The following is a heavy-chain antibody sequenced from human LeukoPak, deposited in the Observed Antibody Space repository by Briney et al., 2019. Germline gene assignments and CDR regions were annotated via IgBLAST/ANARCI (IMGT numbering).Heavy chain of an antibody. Sequence: ASVKVSCKASGGTFSSYAISWVRQAPGQGLEWMGGIIPIFGTANYAQKFQGRVTITTDESTSTAYMELSSLRSEDTAVYYCAGSLGGYNDYWGQGTLVTVSS. V-gene: IGHV1-69*05. CDR3: AGSLGGYNDY. D-gene: IGHD3-16*01. CDR2: IIPIFGTA. CDR1: GGTFSSYA. J-gene: IGHJ4*02.